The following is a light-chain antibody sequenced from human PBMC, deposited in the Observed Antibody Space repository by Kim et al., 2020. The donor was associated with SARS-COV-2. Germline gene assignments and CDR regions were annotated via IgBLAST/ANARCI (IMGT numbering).Light chain of an antibody. Sequence: SPGERATLSCRASQSVTSNFLAWYQQRPGQAPRLLIYGVSTRATGIPDRFSGSGSGTDFTLTISRLEPEDFAVYYCQQYDNSPRYTFGQGTKLEI. CDR1: QSVTSNF. CDR3: QQYDNSPRYT. CDR2: GVS. J-gene: IGKJ2*01. V-gene: IGKV3-20*01.